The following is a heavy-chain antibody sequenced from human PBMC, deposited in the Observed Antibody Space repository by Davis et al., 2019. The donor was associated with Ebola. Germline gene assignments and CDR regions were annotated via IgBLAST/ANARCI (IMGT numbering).Heavy chain of an antibody. CDR1: GDSITNRNW. V-gene: IGHV3-7*01. D-gene: IGHD2-2*02. J-gene: IGHJ4*02. CDR3: ATANRAISGY. CDR2: INQDGSEK. Sequence: ETLSLTCSVSGDSITNRNWWSWVRQSPGKGLEWLANINQDGSEKQYVDSVKGRFTISRDNAKNSVYLQMNSLRAEDTAVYYCATANRAISGYWGQGTLVTVSS.